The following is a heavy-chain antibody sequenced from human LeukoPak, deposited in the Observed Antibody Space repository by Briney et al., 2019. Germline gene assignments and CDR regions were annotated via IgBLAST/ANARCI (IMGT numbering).Heavy chain of an antibody. D-gene: IGHD5-18*01. J-gene: IGHJ4*02. CDR3: ARGSGYSYVDFDF. CDR1: GGSISSGGYY. CDR2: IYYSGST. V-gene: IGHV4-31*03. Sequence: SQTLSLTCTVSGGSISSGGYYWSWIRQHPGKGLEWIGYIYYSGSTYYNPSLKSRVTISVDTSKNQFSLKLSSVTAADTAVYYCARGSGYSYVDFDFWGQATLVTVSS.